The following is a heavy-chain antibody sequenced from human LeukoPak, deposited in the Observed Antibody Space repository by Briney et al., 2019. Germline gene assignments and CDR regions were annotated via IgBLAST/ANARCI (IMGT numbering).Heavy chain of an antibody. CDR1: GFTFDDYA. CDR2: ISWNSGSI. V-gene: IGHV3-9*01. J-gene: IGHJ4*02. D-gene: IGHD6-19*01. CDR3: AKDRSVAGHSFDY. Sequence: GGSLRLSCAASGFTFDDYAMHWVRQAPGKGLEWVSGISWNSGSIGYADSVKGRFTISRDNAKNSLYLQMNSLRAEDTALYYCAKDRSVAGHSFDYWGQGTLVTVSS.